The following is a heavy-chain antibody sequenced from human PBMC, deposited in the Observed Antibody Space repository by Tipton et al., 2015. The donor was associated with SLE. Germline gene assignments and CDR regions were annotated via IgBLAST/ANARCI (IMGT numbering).Heavy chain of an antibody. Sequence: TLSLTCTVFGGSISSYYWSWIRQPAGKGLEWIGQIHSSGSTSNNPSLKSRVTISVDTSKNQFSLKLSSVTAADTAVYYCARGLGYCTGGVCSIYWYRDLWGRGTLVTVSS. D-gene: IGHD2-8*02. CDR3: ARGLGYCTGGVCSIYWYRDL. CDR2: IHSSGST. J-gene: IGHJ2*01. CDR1: GGSISSYY. V-gene: IGHV4-4*07.